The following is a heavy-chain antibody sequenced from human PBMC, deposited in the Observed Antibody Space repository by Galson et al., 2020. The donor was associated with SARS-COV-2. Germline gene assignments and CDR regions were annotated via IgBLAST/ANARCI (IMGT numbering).Heavy chain of an antibody. D-gene: IGHD4-17*01. V-gene: IGHV3-48*04. CDR3: ARDDAYGFDS. Sequence: GGSLRLSCTASGFTFGTYPMNWVRTAPGKGLERVSNIRDSGSPTSYADSVKGRFTVSRDNAKNSMYLQMNSLRVEDTAVYYCARDDAYGFDSWGQGTLVTVSS. J-gene: IGHJ4*02. CDR2: IRDSGSPT. CDR1: GFTFGTYP.